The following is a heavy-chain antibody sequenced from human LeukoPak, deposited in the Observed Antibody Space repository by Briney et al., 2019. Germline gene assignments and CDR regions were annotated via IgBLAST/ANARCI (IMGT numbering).Heavy chain of an antibody. J-gene: IGHJ4*02. D-gene: IGHD4-17*01. Sequence: GVSLRLSCAASGFTFSRYSMNWVRQTPGKGLEWGSSISSSSNYIHFADSVKGRFTISRDNAKNSLYLQMNSLRAEDTAVYYCAREIYGDYVFDYWGQGTLVTVSS. CDR1: GFTFSRYS. V-gene: IGHV3-21*01. CDR2: ISSSSNYI. CDR3: AREIYGDYVFDY.